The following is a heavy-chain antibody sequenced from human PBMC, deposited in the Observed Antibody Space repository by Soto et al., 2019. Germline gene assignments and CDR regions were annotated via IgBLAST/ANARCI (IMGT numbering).Heavy chain of an antibody. CDR1: GFTFDDYA. Sequence: PGGSLRLSCAASGFTFDDYAMHWVRQAPGKGLKWVSGISWNSGSIGYADSVKGRFTISRDNAKNSLYLQMNSLRAEDTALYYCAKAYYYDSSGYYYVSWSGGAREYYFDYWGQGTLVTVSS. J-gene: IGHJ4*02. D-gene: IGHD3-22*01. CDR2: ISWNSGSI. V-gene: IGHV3-9*01. CDR3: AKAYYYDSSGYYYVSWSGGAREYYFDY.